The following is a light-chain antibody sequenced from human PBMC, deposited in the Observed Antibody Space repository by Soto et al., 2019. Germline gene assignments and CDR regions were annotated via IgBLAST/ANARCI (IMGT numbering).Light chain of an antibody. CDR3: QQHGSSPPT. Sequence: VVLTLSPGTLSVSPGESATLFCGASQSVSSGHLAWYQQKPGQAPRLLIYAASSRAPGTPDRFSGSGSGTDFTLTISRLEPEDFAVYYCQQHGSSPPTFGGGTKVDI. CDR2: AAS. V-gene: IGKV3-20*01. J-gene: IGKJ4*01. CDR1: QSVSSGH.